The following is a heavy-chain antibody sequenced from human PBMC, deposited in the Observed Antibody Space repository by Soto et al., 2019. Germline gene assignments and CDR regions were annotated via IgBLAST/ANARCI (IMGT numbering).Heavy chain of an antibody. Sequence: SLRLSCAASGFSFNTYGMHWVRQAPGKGLEWVAVISYDGSNKYYVESVKARFTISRDNSKNTLFLQMDSLRAEDTAVYYCAKDLRQKPAASGLFYYYYGTDVWGQGTTGTV. CDR1: GFSFNTYG. CDR2: ISYDGSNK. D-gene: IGHD2-2*01. V-gene: IGHV3-30*18. CDR3: AKDLRQKPAASGLFYYYYGTDV. J-gene: IGHJ6*02.